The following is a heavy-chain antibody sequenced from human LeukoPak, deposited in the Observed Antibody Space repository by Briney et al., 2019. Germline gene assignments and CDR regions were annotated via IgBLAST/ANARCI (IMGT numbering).Heavy chain of an antibody. CDR1: GYSISSGYY. CDR3: ARDQRYSLLSSKPFDY. D-gene: IGHD1-26*01. CDR2: IYHSGST. J-gene: IGHJ4*02. V-gene: IGHV4-38-2*02. Sequence: SETLSLTCTVSGYSISSGYYWGWIRQPPGKGLEWIGSIYHSGSTHYNPSLKSRVTISVDTSKNQFSLKLSSVTAADTAVYYCARDQRYSLLSSKPFDYWGQGTLVTVSS.